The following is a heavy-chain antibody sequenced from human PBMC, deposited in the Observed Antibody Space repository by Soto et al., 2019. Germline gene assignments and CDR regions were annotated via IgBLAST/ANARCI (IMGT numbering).Heavy chain of an antibody. CDR3: ASLRRYYDSSGPFDY. D-gene: IGHD3-22*01. CDR1: GFTFSSYG. J-gene: IGHJ4*02. CDR2: ISYDGSNK. Sequence: PGGSLRLSCAASGFTFSSYGMHWVRQAPGKGLEWVAVISYDGSNKYYADSVKGRFTISRDNSKNTLYLQMNSLRAEDTAVYYCASLRRYYDSSGPFDYWGQGTLVTVSS. V-gene: IGHV3-30*03.